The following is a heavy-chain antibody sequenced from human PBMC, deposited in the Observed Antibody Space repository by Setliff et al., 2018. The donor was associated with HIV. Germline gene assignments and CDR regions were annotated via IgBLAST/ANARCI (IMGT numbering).Heavy chain of an antibody. CDR1: GYSFTDYW. Sequence: GESLKISCKASGYSFTDYWIGWVRQMPGKGLEWMGIIYPGDSDTRYSPSFRGQVTISADKSVSTAYLQWSSLKASDNAMYYCARHLGLPDATDYMDVWGKGTTVTVSS. CDR3: ARHLGLPDATDYMDV. V-gene: IGHV5-51*01. D-gene: IGHD2-2*01. CDR2: IYPGDSDT. J-gene: IGHJ6*03.